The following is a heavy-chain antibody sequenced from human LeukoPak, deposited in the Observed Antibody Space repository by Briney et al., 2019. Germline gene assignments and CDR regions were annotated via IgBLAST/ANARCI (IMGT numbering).Heavy chain of an antibody. CDR2: IYTSGST. D-gene: IGHD6-6*01. Sequence: SETLSLTCTVSGGSISSGSYYWSWIRQPAGKGLEWIGRIYTSGSTNYNPSLKSRVTISVDTSKNQFSLKLSSVTAADTAVYYCVRDSKRLVLANLNYYYYYMDVWGKGTTVTVSS. V-gene: IGHV4-61*02. CDR3: VRDSKRLVLANLNYYYYYMDV. J-gene: IGHJ6*03. CDR1: GGSISSGSYY.